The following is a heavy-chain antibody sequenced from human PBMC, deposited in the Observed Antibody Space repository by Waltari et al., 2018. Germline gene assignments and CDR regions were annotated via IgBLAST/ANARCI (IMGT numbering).Heavy chain of an antibody. CDR3: ARGASTRGDY. Sequence: VVQFPGRGLWWVSRVRRDGGVQGYPDSVNGRFVISRNNAKNTLYLQRNSLRAEDTAVYYCARGASTRGDYWGQGTLVTVSS. CDR2: VRRDGGVQ. V-gene: IGHV3-74*01. J-gene: IGHJ4*02. D-gene: IGHD2-2*01.